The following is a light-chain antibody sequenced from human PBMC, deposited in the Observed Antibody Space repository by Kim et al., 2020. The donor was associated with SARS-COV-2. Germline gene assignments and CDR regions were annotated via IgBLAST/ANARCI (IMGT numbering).Light chain of an antibody. CDR2: AAS. CDR1: QSIINE. Sequence: AIQMTQSPPSLSASVGDRVNITCRASQSIINELGWYQQKSGKAPKLLIYAASSLQSGVPSRFSGSGSGTDFTLTINSLQPEDFATYYCLHDYNNVLTFGQGTKVEIK. V-gene: IGKV1-6*01. J-gene: IGKJ1*01. CDR3: LHDYNNVLT.